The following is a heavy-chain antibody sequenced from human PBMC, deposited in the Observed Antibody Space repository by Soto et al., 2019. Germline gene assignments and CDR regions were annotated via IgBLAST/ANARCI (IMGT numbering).Heavy chain of an antibody. CDR2: IYDSGST. J-gene: IGHJ4*02. Sequence: PSETLSLTCTVPGGSIIKYYWSWVRQPPGKGLEWIGYIYDSGSTNYNPSLKSRVTISVDTSKNQFSLRLTSVTAADTAVYYCAAAHRYWGQGTLVTVSS. CDR3: AAAHRY. D-gene: IGHD6-25*01. V-gene: IGHV4-59*01. CDR1: GGSIIKYY.